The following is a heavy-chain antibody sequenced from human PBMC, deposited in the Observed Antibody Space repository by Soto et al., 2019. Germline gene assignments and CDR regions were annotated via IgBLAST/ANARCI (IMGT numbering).Heavy chain of an antibody. Sequence: GGSLRLSCAASAFTFNRFWMHWVRLVPGKGLVWVSRITGDGRYTSYADSVKGRFTISRDNANNTLYLQMNSLRVEDTAVYYFARHMGDAMDVWGQGTTVTVSS. CDR2: ITGDGRYT. CDR3: ARHMGDAMDV. CDR1: AFTFNRFW. V-gene: IGHV3-74*01. J-gene: IGHJ6*02.